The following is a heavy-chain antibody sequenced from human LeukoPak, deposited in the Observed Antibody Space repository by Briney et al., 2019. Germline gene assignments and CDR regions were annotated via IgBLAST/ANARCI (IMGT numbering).Heavy chain of an antibody. D-gene: IGHD1-1*01. J-gene: IGHJ4*02. CDR3: AHLTTSAYYYDY. CDR2: IYWDDDD. V-gene: IGHV2-5*02. Sequence: SGPTLVNPPETLTLTCTCSGFSVSSRGVAVGWIRQPPGKALEWLGHIYWDDDDRYSTSLRSRLTITRDTSENQVVLTMTNMDPVDTATYYCAHLTTSAYYYDYWGQGTLVTVSS. CDR1: GFSVSSRGVA.